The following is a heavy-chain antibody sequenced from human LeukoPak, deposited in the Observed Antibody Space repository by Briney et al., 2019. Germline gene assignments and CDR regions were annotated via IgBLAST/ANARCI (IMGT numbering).Heavy chain of an antibody. V-gene: IGHV3-23*01. CDR3: AKDRRGGSYYAATLDI. CDR2: ISDSGDIT. Sequence: QPGGSLRLSCAASGFTFSSYAMSWVRQAPGKGLEWVSGISDSGDITYYADSVKGRFTISRDNSKNTLYVQMNSLRVEDTAVYFCAKDRRGGSYYAATLDIWGPGTMVTVSS. CDR1: GFTFSSYA. J-gene: IGHJ3*02. D-gene: IGHD1-26*01.